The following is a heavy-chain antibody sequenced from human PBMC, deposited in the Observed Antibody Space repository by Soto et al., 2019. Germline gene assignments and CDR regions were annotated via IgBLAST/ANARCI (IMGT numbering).Heavy chain of an antibody. CDR3: ARSWPGDDSRPFGY. D-gene: IGHD3-22*01. CDR1: GGTFSSYA. Sequence: QVQLEQSGAEVKKPGSSVKVSCKASGGTFSSYAISWVRQAPGQGLEWMGGIIPIFGTANYAQRFQGRVTITADKSTSTAYMELSSLRSEDTAMYYCARSWPGDDSRPFGYWGQGTLVTVSS. CDR2: IIPIFGTA. V-gene: IGHV1-69*06. J-gene: IGHJ4*02.